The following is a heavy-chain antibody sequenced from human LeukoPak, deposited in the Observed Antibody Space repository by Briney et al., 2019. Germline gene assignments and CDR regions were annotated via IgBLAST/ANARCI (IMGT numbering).Heavy chain of an antibody. CDR3: AKGGYCTNGVCYTYYYYYGMDV. CDR1: GFTFSSYG. J-gene: IGHJ6*02. Sequence: GGPLRLSCAASGFTFSSYGMHWVRQAPGKGLEGVAVISYDGSNKYYADSVKGRFTISRDNSKNTLYLQMNSLRAEDTAVYYCAKGGYCTNGVCYTYYYYYGMDVWGQGTTVTVSS. D-gene: IGHD2-8*01. CDR2: ISYDGSNK. V-gene: IGHV3-30*18.